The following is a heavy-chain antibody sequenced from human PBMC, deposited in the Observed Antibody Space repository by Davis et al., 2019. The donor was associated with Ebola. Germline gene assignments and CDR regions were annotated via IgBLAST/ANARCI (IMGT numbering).Heavy chain of an antibody. CDR3: AREGKLWFGELLYYYYGMDV. J-gene: IGHJ6*04. D-gene: IGHD3-10*01. V-gene: IGHV3-53*01. CDR1: GFSVSSNY. Sequence: GESLKISCAASGFSVSSNYMNWVRQAPGKGLEWVSVIYSGGTTYYADSVKGRFTISRDNAKNSLYLQMNSLRDEDTAVYYCAREGKLWFGELLYYYYGMDVWGKGTTVTVSS. CDR2: IYSGGTT.